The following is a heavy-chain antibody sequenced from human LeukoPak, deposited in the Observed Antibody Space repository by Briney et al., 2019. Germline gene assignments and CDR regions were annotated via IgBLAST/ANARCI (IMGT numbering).Heavy chain of an antibody. CDR3: ARDLNSSGFDY. CDR1: GFTFSSYE. D-gene: IGHD3-22*01. Sequence: PGGSLRLSCAASGFTFSSYEMNWVRQAPGKGLEWVSYISSSGSTIYYADSVKGRFTISRDNAKNSLYLQMNSLRAEDTAVYYCARDLNSSGFDYWGQGTLVTVSS. J-gene: IGHJ4*02. V-gene: IGHV3-48*03. CDR2: ISSSGSTI.